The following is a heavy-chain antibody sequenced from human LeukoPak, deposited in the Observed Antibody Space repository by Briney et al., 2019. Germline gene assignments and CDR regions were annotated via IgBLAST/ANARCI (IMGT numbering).Heavy chain of an antibody. V-gene: IGHV4-61*02. D-gene: IGHD3-22*01. J-gene: IGHJ4*02. CDR3: ARGLYYYDSSGYYNY. CDR1: GGSISSGSYY. Sequence: SETLSLTCTVFGGSISSGSYYWSWIRQPAGKGLEWIGRIYTSGSTNYNPSLKSRVTISVDTSKNQFSLKLSSVTAADTAVYYCARGLYYYDSSGYYNYWGQGTLVTVSS. CDR2: IYTSGST.